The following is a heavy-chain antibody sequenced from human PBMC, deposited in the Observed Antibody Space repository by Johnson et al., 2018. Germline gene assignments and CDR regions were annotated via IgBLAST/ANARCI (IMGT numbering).Heavy chain of an antibody. Sequence: QVELQESGPGLVKPSETLALTCTVSGGSIISYYWSWIRQPPGKGLAWIGNLYYSGSTSSNPSLKSRVTISVDTSKNQFSLNLGSVPAADTAIYDVGRDRNPRVTTHYMDGWGKGTTVTVSS. J-gene: IGHJ6*03. V-gene: IGHV4-59*01. D-gene: IGHD4-17*01. CDR2: LYYSGST. CDR3: GRDRNPRVTTHYMDG. CDR1: GGSIISYY.